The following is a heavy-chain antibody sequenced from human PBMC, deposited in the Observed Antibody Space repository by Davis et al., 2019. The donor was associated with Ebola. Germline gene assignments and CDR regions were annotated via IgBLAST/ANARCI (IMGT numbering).Heavy chain of an antibody. CDR1: GYTFTGYY. CDR2: INPNSGGT. Sequence: ASVKVSCKASGYTFTGYYMHWVRQAPGQGLEWMGWINPNSGGTNYAQKFQGWVTMTRDTSISTAYMELSRLRSDDTAVYYCARDLGVTHVLGFDPWGQGTLVTVSS. CDR3: ARDLGVTHVLGFDP. J-gene: IGHJ5*02. D-gene: IGHD3-16*01. V-gene: IGHV1-2*04.